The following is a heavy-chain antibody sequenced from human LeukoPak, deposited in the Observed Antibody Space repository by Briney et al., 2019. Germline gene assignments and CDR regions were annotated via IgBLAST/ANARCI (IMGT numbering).Heavy chain of an antibody. D-gene: IGHD2-2*02. CDR2: ISSSSSTI. J-gene: IGHJ5*02. CDR1: GFTFSSYS. Sequence: GGSLRLSCAASGFTFSSYSMNWVRQAPGKGLEWVSYISSSSSTIYYADSVKGRFTISRDNAKNSLYLQMNSLRAEDTAVYYCARRRGILNLLGCSSTSCYKGYNWFDPWGQGTLVTVSS. V-gene: IGHV3-48*04. CDR3: ARRRGILNLLGCSSTSCYKGYNWFDP.